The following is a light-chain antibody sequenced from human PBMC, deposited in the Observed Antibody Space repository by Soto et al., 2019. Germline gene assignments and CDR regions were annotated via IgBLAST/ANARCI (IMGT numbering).Light chain of an antibody. CDR2: EAS. CDR3: QQYNGYWT. V-gene: IGKV1-5*03. CDR1: QSISGS. J-gene: IGKJ1*01. Sequence: DIQMTQSPSTLSASVGDRVTITCRASQSISGSLAWYQQKPGKAPKLLFYEASNLKSGVPSRFSGSGSGTEYTLTISSLQPDDSASYYCQQYNGYWTFGQGTRVXIK.